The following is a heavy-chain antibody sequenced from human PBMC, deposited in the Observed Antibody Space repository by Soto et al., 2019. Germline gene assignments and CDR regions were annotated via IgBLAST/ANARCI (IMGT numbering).Heavy chain of an antibody. J-gene: IGHJ4*02. CDR1: GYIFTSYV. V-gene: IGHV1-3*01. Sequence: APVKVSCKASGYIFTSYVMHWVRQAPGQRLEWMGWINAGNGNTKYSPKYQGRVTITRDTSASAAHMDLSSLTSEDTAVYFCARGNQELDYWGQGTLVTVSS. CDR2: INAGNGNT. CDR3: ARGNQELDY. D-gene: IGHD1-26*01.